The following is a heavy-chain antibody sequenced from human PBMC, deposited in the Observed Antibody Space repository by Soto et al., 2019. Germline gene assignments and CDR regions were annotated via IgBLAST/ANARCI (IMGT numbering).Heavy chain of an antibody. J-gene: IGHJ4*02. D-gene: IGHD3-22*01. CDR2: MNPNSGNT. Sequence: QVQLVQSGAEVKKPGASVKVSCKASGYTFTSYDINWVRQATGQGLEWMGWMNPNSGNTGYAQKFQGRVTMTRNTYIXTXFMELSSLRSEDTAVYYCARVPNNYYDSSGYYTFDYWGQGTLVTVSS. CDR3: ARVPNNYYDSSGYYTFDY. V-gene: IGHV1-8*01. CDR1: GYTFTSYD.